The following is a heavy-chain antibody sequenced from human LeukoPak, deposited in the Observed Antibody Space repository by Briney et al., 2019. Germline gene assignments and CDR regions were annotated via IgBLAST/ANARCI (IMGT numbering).Heavy chain of an antibody. Sequence: ASVKVSCQASGYTSSDFYLNWVRQAPGQGLEWMGWINPYTGAIIYAQKFEGRVTMTWDASIGTGYVELTRLTSDDTALYYCAISTVTRTRDPWGQGTLVTVSS. D-gene: IGHD1-1*01. V-gene: IGHV1-2*02. J-gene: IGHJ5*02. CDR1: GYTSSDFY. CDR2: INPYTGAI. CDR3: AISTVTRTRDP.